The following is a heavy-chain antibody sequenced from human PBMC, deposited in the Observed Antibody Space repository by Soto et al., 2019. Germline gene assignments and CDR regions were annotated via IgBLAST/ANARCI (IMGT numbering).Heavy chain of an antibody. CDR1: GYTFTSYA. D-gene: IGHD1-7*01. J-gene: IGHJ4*02. CDR3: ARDRNWNYVYYFDY. Sequence: GASVKVSFKASGYTFTSYAMHWVRQAPGQRLEWMGWINAGNGNTRYSQKFQGRVTITRDTSASTAYMELSSLRSEDTVVYYCARDRNWNYVYYFDYWGQGTLVTVSS. V-gene: IGHV1-3*01. CDR2: INAGNGNT.